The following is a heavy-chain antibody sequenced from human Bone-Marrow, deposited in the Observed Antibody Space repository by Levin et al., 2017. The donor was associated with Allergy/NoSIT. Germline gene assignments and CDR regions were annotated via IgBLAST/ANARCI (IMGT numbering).Heavy chain of an antibody. CDR3: AREKLDIVVVVAANWFDP. J-gene: IGHJ5*02. V-gene: IGHV1-2*02. CDR2: INPNSGGT. CDR1: GYTFTGYY. D-gene: IGHD2-15*01. Sequence: ASVKVSCKASGYTFTGYYMHWVRQAPGQGLEWMGWINPNSGGTNYAQKFQGRVTMTRDTSISTAYMELSRLRSDDTAVYYCAREKLDIVVVVAANWFDPWGQGTLVTVSS.